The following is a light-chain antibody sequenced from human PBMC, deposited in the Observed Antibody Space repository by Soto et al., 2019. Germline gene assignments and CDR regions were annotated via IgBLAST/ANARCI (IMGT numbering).Light chain of an antibody. Sequence: EIVLTQSPGTLSLSPGERATLSCRASQSVSSSYLDWYQQKPGQAPRLLIYVASSRATGIPDRFSGSGSGTDFALTIIRLEPEDFAGYDCQQYGSSPWTFGQGTKVEIK. V-gene: IGKV3-20*01. J-gene: IGKJ1*01. CDR1: QSVSSSY. CDR2: VAS. CDR3: QQYGSSPWT.